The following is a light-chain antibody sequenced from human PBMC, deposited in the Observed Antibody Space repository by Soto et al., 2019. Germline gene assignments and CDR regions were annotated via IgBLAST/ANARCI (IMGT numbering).Light chain of an antibody. CDR2: EGS. V-gene: IGLV2-23*01. J-gene: IGLJ2*01. CDR1: SSDVGSSNL. Sequence: QSALTQPASVSGSPGQSITISCTATSSDVGSSNLVSWYQQNPGKAPKLMIYEGSKRPSGVSNRFSGSKSGNTASLTISGLQVEDEADYYCCSYAGSSTAVIFGGGTKLTVL. CDR3: CSYAGSSTAVI.